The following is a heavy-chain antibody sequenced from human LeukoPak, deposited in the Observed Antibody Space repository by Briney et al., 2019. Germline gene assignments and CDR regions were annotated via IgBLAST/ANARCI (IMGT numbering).Heavy chain of an antibody. V-gene: IGHV4-59*01. Sequence: PSETLSLTCSVSGGSISSYYWSWIRQPPGKGLEWIGYIYYSGSTNYNPSLKSRVTISVDTSKNQFSLKLSSVTAADTAVYYCARVRGSNWFDPWGQGTLVTVSS. CDR3: ARVRGSNWFDP. CDR1: GGSISSYY. J-gene: IGHJ5*02. D-gene: IGHD2-15*01. CDR2: IYYSGST.